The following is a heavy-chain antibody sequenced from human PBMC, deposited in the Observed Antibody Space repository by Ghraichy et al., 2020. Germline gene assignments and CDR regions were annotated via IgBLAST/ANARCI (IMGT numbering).Heavy chain of an antibody. CDR1: GGSISSYY. CDR2: IYYSGST. CDR3: ARDALSWFDP. Sequence: SETLSLTCTVSGGSISSYYWSWIRQPPGKGLEWIGYIYYSGSTNYNPSLKSRVTISVDTSTNQFSLKLSSVTAADTAVYYCARDALSWFDPWGQGTLVTVSP. J-gene: IGHJ5*02. V-gene: IGHV4-59*01.